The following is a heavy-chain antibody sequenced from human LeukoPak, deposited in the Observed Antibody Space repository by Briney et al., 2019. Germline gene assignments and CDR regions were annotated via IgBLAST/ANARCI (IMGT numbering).Heavy chain of an antibody. V-gene: IGHV4-34*01. Sequence: SETLSLTCAVYGGSFSGYYWSWIRQPPGKGLEWIGEINHSGSTNYNPSLKSRVTISVDTSKNQFSLKLSSVTAADTAVYYCARGTLRFTYGSGSYYNPSSPGGNWGQGTLVTVSS. D-gene: IGHD3-10*01. CDR3: ARGTLRFTYGSGSYYNPSSPGGN. CDR2: INHSGST. J-gene: IGHJ4*02. CDR1: GGSFSGYY.